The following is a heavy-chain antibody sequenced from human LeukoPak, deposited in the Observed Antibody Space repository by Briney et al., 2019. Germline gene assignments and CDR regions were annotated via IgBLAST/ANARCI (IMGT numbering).Heavy chain of an antibody. Sequence: KPSETLSLTCAVSGGSISSSNWWSWVRQPPGKGLEWIGEIYHSGSTNYNPSLKSRVTISVDKSKNQFSLKLSSVTAADTAVYYCARGYQYYDILTGYYPWGQGTLVTVSS. D-gene: IGHD3-9*01. CDR2: IYHSGST. CDR3: ARGYQYYDILTGYYP. J-gene: IGHJ5*02. V-gene: IGHV4-4*02. CDR1: GGSISSSNW.